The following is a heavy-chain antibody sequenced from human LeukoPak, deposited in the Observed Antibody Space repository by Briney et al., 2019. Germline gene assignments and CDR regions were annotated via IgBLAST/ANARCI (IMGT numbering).Heavy chain of an antibody. V-gene: IGHV4-34*01. J-gene: IGHJ5*02. Sequence: SETLSLTCAVYGGSFSGYYWSWIRQPPGKGLEWIGEINHSGSTNYNPSPKSRVTISVDTSKNQFSLKLSSVTAADTAVYYCATGVIVGVPAPPSWFDPWGQGTLVTVSS. D-gene: IGHD2-2*01. CDR3: ATGVIVGVPAPPSWFDP. CDR1: GGSFSGYY. CDR2: INHSGST.